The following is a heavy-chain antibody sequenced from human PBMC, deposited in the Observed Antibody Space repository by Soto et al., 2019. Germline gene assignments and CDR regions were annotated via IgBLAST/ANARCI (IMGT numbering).Heavy chain of an antibody. D-gene: IGHD2-15*01. CDR1: GYTFNDFG. J-gene: IGHJ4*02. V-gene: IGHV1-18*01. Sequence: QVHLLQSGAEVQKPGASVKVSCKTSGYTFNDFGITWVRQAPGLGLEWLGWIYSKAGKMNFAPKFQNRVIMTTDTSPSTAFMELTSLTFDASDIYFCARDIAFDIDYWGQGTLVTVS. CDR2: IYSKAGKM. CDR3: ARDIAFDIDY.